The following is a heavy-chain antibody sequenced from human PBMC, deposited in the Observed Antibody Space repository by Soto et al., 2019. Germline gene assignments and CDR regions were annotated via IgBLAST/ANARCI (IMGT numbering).Heavy chain of an antibody. D-gene: IGHD1-1*01. CDR3: AGGSDDGRDN. V-gene: IGHV3-21*01. CDR1: GFSLSDYS. J-gene: IGHJ4*02. CDR2: ISSSSSFI. Sequence: EVQLVESGGGLVKPGGSLRLSCAASGFSLSDYSMNWIRQAPGKGLEWVASISSSSSFIHYAESMKGRFTISRDNAKNALYLQMSSLSAEDTAVYYCAGGSDDGRDNWGQGTLVTASS.